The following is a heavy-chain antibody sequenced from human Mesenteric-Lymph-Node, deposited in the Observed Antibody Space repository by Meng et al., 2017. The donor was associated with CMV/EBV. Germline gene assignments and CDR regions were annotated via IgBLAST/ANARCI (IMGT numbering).Heavy chain of an antibody. V-gene: IGHV3-21*01. CDR3: ARDRDADYYYYGMDV. CDR1: GFTFSSYS. D-gene: IGHD2-2*01. J-gene: IGHJ6*02. Sequence: GESLKISCAASGFTFSSYSMNWVRQAPGKGLEWVSSISSSSSYIYYADSVKGRFTISRDNAKNSLYLQMNSLSAEDTAVYYCARDRDADYYYYGMDVWGQGTTVTVSS. CDR2: ISSSSSYI.